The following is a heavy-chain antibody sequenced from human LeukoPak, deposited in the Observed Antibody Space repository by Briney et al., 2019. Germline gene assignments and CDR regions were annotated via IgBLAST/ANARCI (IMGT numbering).Heavy chain of an antibody. V-gene: IGHV1-24*01. CDR1: GYTLTQLS. D-gene: IGHD3-10*01. CDR2: FDPEDGET. CDR3: ATLRTMVRRYFDY. Sequence: EASVKVSCKVSGYTLTQLSMHWVRQAPGKGLEWMGGFDPEDGETIYAQKFQGRVTMTEDTSTDTAYMELSSLRSEDTAVYYCATLRTMVRRYFDYWGQGTLVTVSS. J-gene: IGHJ4*02.